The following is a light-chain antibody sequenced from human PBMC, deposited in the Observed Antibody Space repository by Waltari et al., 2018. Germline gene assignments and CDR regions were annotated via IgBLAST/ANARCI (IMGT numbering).Light chain of an antibody. Sequence: WRASQRVGRYLAWYQQKPGQAPRLLIYGASTRATGIPDRFSGSGSGTDFSLIISRLEPEDFAVYFCQKYEALPATFGQGTKVEIK. CDR2: GAS. V-gene: IGKV3-20*01. CDR3: QKYEALPAT. J-gene: IGKJ1*01. CDR1: QRVGRY.